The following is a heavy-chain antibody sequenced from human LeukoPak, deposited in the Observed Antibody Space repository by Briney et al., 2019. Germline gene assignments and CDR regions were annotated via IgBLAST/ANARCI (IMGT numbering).Heavy chain of an antibody. CDR2: MNPNSGNT. Sequence: ASVKVSCKASGYTFTSYDINWVRQATGQGLEWMGWMNPNSGNTGYAQKFQGRVTITRNTSISTAYMELSSLRSEDTAVYYCARSRAARQGVDYWGQGTLVTVSS. D-gene: IGHD6-6*01. V-gene: IGHV1-8*03. CDR1: GYTFTSYD. J-gene: IGHJ4*02. CDR3: ARSRAARQGVDY.